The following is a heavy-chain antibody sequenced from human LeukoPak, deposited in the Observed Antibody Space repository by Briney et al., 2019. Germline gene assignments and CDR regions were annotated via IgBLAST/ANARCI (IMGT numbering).Heavy chain of an antibody. V-gene: IGHV3-23*01. D-gene: IGHD3-3*01. Sequence: GGALRLSCVASGFSFSTSGMTWVRQAPGKGLDYVSGISGSGRTNYAASVEGRFIISRDNSKNTLFLQMNSLRAEDTAVYYCTLPHYDFWSGHYSPNDYWGQRTLVTVSS. CDR3: TLPHYDFWSGHYSPNDY. CDR2: ISGSGRT. CDR1: GFSFSTSG. J-gene: IGHJ4*02.